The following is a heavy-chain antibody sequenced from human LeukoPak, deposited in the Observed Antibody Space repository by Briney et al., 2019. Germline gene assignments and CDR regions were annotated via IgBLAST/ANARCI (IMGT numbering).Heavy chain of an antibody. J-gene: IGHJ3*01. D-gene: IGHD3-9*01. CDR3: ARATSYYDILTGYRELHN. CDR1: GGSFRGYY. V-gene: IGHV4-34*01. CDR2: INHSGST. Sequence: SETLSLTCAVYGGSFRGYYWSLIRQPPGKGPEWIGEINHSGSTNYNPSLKSRVTISVDTSKNQFSLKLSSVTAADTAVYYCARATSYYDILTGYRELHNWGQGTMVTVSS.